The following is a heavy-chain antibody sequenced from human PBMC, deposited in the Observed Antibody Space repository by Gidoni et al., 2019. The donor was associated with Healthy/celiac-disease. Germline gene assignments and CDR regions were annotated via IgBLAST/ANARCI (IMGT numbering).Heavy chain of an antibody. J-gene: IGHJ4*02. V-gene: IGHV3-23*01. CDR1: GFNFSSYA. Sequence: EVQLLESGGGLVQPGGSLRLSCAASGFNFSSYAMSWVLQAHGNGLEWVSAISGSGGSTYYADSVKGRFTISRDNSKNTLYLQMNSLRAEDTAVYYCAKFSGAGSYYEDYWGQGTLVTVSS. CDR2: ISGSGGST. CDR3: AKFSGAGSYYEDY. D-gene: IGHD3-10*01.